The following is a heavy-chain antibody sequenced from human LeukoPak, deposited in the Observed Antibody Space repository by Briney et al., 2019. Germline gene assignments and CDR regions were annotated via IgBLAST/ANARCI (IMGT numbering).Heavy chain of an antibody. D-gene: IGHD3-22*01. CDR1: GGTFSSYA. CDR3: ARSNYYYYDSNPPYFDY. Sequence: SVKVSCKASGGTFSSYAISWVRQAPGQGLEWMGRIIPILGIANYAQKFQGRVTITADKSTSTAYMELSSLRSEDTAVYYCARSNYYYYDSNPPYFDYWGQGTLVTVSS. J-gene: IGHJ4*02. V-gene: IGHV1-69*04. CDR2: IIPILGIA.